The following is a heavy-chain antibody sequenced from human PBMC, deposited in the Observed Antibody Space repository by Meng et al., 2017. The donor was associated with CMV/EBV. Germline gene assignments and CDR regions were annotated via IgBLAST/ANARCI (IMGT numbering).Heavy chain of an antibody. V-gene: IGHV3-74*01. CDR1: GFTFSSYG. CDR2: INSDGSST. J-gene: IGHJ6*02. D-gene: IGHD6-6*01. Sequence: GGSLRLSCAVSGFTFSSYGMHWVRQAPGKGLVWVSRINSDGSSTSYADSVKGRFTISRDNAKNTLYLQMNSLRAEDTAVYYCARDQVTPGFYYSSSSTQYGMDVWGQGTTVTVSS. CDR3: ARDQVTPGFYYSSSSTQYGMDV.